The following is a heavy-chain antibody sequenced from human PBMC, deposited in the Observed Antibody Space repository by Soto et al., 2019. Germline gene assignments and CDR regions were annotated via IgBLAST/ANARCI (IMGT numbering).Heavy chain of an antibody. V-gene: IGHV1-58*01. CDR1: GFTFTSSA. CDR3: ARAMFPGISRYYYYGMDV. D-gene: IGHD2-15*01. CDR2: IVVGSGNT. Sequence: GASVKVSCKASGFTFTSSAVQWVRQARGQRLEWIGWIVVGSGNTNYAQKFQGRVTITADESTSTAYMELSSLRSEDTAVYYCARAMFPGISRYYYYGMDVWGQGTTVTVSS. J-gene: IGHJ6*02.